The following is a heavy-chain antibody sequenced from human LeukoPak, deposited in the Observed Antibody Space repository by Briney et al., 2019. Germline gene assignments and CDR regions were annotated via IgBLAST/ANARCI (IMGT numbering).Heavy chain of an antibody. CDR2: MYYSGST. Sequence: SETLSLTCTVSGGSIRRSSYYWGWIRQPPGKGLEWIGSMYYSGSTNYNPSLKSRVTISVDTSKNQFSLKLSSVTAADTAVYYCARTSSYGDSPYYYYYMDVWGKGTTVTVSS. CDR3: ARTSSYGDSPYYYYYMDV. J-gene: IGHJ6*03. CDR1: GGSIRRSSYY. D-gene: IGHD4-17*01. V-gene: IGHV4-39*07.